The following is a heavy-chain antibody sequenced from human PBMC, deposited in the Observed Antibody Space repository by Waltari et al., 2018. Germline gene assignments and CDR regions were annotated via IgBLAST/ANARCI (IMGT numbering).Heavy chain of an antibody. CDR1: GGSISGYY. CDR2: IYYSGNT. CDR3: ARDTLVPAAITPYYYYFGMDV. V-gene: IGHV4-59*01. D-gene: IGHD2-2*02. J-gene: IGHJ6*02. Sequence: QVQLQESGPGLVKPSETLSLTCTVSGGSISGYYWNWIRQPPGKGLEWIGSIYYSGNTTYNPSFRSRVTISIDTSKNQFYLKLSSVTAADTAVYYCARDTLVPAAITPYYYYFGMDVWGQGTAVTVS.